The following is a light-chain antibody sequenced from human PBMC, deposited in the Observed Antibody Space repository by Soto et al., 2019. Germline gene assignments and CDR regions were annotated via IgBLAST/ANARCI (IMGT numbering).Light chain of an antibody. CDR3: QQSYTTPFT. V-gene: IGKV1-39*01. J-gene: IGKJ3*01. CDR1: QTITSY. CDR2: ASY. Sequence: DIQMTQSPSSLSASVGDRVTITCRASQTITSYLNWYQQKPGKAPKLLIYASYSLQSGVPSRFSGSGSGTDFALTITSLQPEDFATYYCQQSYTTPFTSGPGTKVDIK.